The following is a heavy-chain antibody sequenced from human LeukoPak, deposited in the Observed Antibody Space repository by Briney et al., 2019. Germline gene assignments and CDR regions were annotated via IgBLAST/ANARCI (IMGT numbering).Heavy chain of an antibody. Sequence: SETLSLTCTVSGGSISSSSYYWGWIRQPPGKGLGWLGSIYYSGDTYYNPSLKSRRVTISVDTSKNQFSLRLSSVTAADTAVYYCARHQWHYYYYMGVWGKGSTVTVSS. CDR3: ARHQWHYYYYMGV. CDR1: GGSISSSSYY. CDR2: IYYSGDT. J-gene: IGHJ6*03. V-gene: IGHV4-39*01. D-gene: IGHD6-19*01.